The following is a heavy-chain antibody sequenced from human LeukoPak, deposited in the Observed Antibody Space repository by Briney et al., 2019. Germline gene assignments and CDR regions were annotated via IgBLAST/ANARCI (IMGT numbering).Heavy chain of an antibody. J-gene: IGHJ4*02. V-gene: IGHV4-39*01. D-gene: IGHD1-26*01. CDR3: ARQGVGATDC. CDR2: ITYSGST. Sequence: SETLSLTCTVSGGSISSSTYYWAWIRQSPGKGLEWIGSITYSGSTYYNPSLESRVTISEDTSKNQFSLRLISVTAVDTAVYYCARQGVGATDCWGQGTLVTVSS. CDR1: GGSISSSTYY.